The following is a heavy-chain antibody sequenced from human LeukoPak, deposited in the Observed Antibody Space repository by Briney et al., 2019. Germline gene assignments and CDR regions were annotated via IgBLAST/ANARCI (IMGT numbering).Heavy chain of an antibody. D-gene: IGHD6-19*01. V-gene: IGHV1-2*02. CDR3: ARGFRYSSGWYGY. J-gene: IGHJ4*02. Sequence: ASVKVSCKASGYTFTGYYMHWVRQAPGQGLEWMGWINPNSGGTNYAQKFQGRVTMTRDTSISTAYMELSRLRSEDTAVYYCARGFRYSSGWYGYWGQGTLVTVSS. CDR2: INPNSGGT. CDR1: GYTFTGYY.